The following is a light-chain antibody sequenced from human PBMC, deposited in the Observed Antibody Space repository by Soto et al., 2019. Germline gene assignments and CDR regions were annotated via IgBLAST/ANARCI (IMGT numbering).Light chain of an antibody. CDR2: DAS. J-gene: IGKJ1*01. CDR3: LQHYSYPCT. V-gene: IGKV1-17*01. CDR1: QGIRNE. Sequence: DIQMTQSPSSLSASVGDRVTITCRASQGIRNELGWYQQKPGKAPKRLIYDASTLQSGVPSRFSGSASGTEFSLTISSLQPEDFATYSCLQHYSYPCTVAQGTKVDSK.